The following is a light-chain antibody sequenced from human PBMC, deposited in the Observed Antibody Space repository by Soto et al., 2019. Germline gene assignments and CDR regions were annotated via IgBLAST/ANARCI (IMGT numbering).Light chain of an antibody. Sequence: DIQMTHSPSSLSASVLDIVTITFRSSQSISSYLNWYQQKPGKAPKLLIYAASSLQSGVPSRFSGSGSGTDFTLTISSLQPDDSATYYCQQYTNTNNPWMFGQGTKVDIK. CDR1: QSISSY. J-gene: IGKJ1*01. V-gene: IGKV1-39*01. CDR3: QQYTNTNNPWM. CDR2: AAS.